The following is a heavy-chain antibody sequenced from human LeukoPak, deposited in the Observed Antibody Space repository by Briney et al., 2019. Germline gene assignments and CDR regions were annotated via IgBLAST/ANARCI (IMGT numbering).Heavy chain of an antibody. CDR1: GFTFNLAW. CDR2: ISSSSSYI. CDR3: GHDPLTEFDY. V-gene: IGHV3-21*01. Sequence: GGSLRLSCAASGFTFNLAWMSWVRQAPGKGLEWVSSISSSSSYIYYADSVKGRFTISRDNAKNSIYLQMNSLRAEDTAIYYCGHDPLTEFDYWGQGTLVTVSS. J-gene: IGHJ4*02.